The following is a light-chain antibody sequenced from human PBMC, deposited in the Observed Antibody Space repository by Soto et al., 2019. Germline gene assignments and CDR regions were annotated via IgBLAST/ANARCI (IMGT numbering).Light chain of an antibody. Sequence: DIQMTQSASTLSASIGDRVTVTCRASQGVSRWLAWYQQKPGRAPKLLIYDASTLESGVPSRFSGSGSGTEFTLTINSLQTDDFAIYYCQQYNSYSRTFGQGTKVDIK. J-gene: IGKJ1*01. CDR1: QGVSRW. V-gene: IGKV1-5*01. CDR2: DAS. CDR3: QQYNSYSRT.